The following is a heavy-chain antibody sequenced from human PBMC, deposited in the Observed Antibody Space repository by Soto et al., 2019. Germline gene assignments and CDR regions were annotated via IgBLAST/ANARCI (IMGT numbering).Heavy chain of an antibody. J-gene: IGHJ5*02. CDR1: GGSISTYY. Sequence: HVQLQESGPGLVKPSETLSLTCTVSGGSISTYYWSWIRQPPGKGLEWIGYIYYDGSTSYNPSLRRRVTISVDPSKNQFSLILSSVTSADTAVYYCARDQLSSGLYVWFDPWGQGTLVTVSS. V-gene: IGHV4-59*01. D-gene: IGHD6-25*01. CDR3: ARDQLSSGLYVWFDP. CDR2: IYYDGST.